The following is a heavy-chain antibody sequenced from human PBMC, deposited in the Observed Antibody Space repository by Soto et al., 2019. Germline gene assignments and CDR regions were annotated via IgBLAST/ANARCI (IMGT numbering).Heavy chain of an antibody. D-gene: IGHD4-17*01. V-gene: IGHV4-30-4*01. CDR2: IYYSGST. CDR1: GGPISSGDYY. J-gene: IGHJ4*01. Sequence: PSETLSLTCTVSGGPISSGDYYWSWIRQPPGKGLEWIGYIYYSGSTYYNPSLKSRVTISVDTSKNQLSLNLSSVTAADTAVYYCARVSTVTKLDYWGHGMLVTVSS. CDR3: ARVSTVTKLDY.